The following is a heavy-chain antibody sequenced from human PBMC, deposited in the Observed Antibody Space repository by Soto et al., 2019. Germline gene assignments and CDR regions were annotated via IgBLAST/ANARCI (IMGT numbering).Heavy chain of an antibody. CDR2: IYYSGST. V-gene: IGHV4-31*03. D-gene: IGHD1-26*01. CDR3: AREGGIVGATAADY. J-gene: IGHJ4*02. Sequence: QVQLQESGPGLVKPSQTLSLTCTVSGGSISSGGYYWSWLRQHPGKGLEWIGYIYYSGSTYYNPSLKRRVTISVDTSKNQFSLKLSSVTAADTAVYYCAREGGIVGATAADYWGQGTLVTVSS. CDR1: GGSISSGGYY.